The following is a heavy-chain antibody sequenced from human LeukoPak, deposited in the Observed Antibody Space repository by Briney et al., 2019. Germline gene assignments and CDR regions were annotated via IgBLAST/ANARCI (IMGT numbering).Heavy chain of an antibody. V-gene: IGHV3-23*01. CDR1: GFTFSSYA. Sequence: GGSLRLSCAASGFTFSSYAMSWVRQAPGKGLEWVSAISGSGGSTYYADSVKGRFTISRDNSKNTLYLQMNSLRAEDTAVYYCAKDVSAAGSAQLDYWGQGTLVTVSS. J-gene: IGHJ4*02. CDR2: ISGSGGST. CDR3: AKDVSAAGSAQLDY. D-gene: IGHD6-13*01.